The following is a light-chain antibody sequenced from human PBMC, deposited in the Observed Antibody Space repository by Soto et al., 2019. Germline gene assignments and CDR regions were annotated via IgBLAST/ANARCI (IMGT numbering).Light chain of an antibody. CDR1: QGISNY. CDR2: AAS. Sequence: DIPMTQSPSSLSASVGDRVTITCRASQGISNYLAWYQQKPGKVPKLLIYAASTLQSGVPSRFSGSGSGTDFTLTISSLQPEDVATYYCQQYYNWPPYTFGQGTKLQIK. V-gene: IGKV1-27*01. J-gene: IGKJ2*01. CDR3: QQYYNWPPYT.